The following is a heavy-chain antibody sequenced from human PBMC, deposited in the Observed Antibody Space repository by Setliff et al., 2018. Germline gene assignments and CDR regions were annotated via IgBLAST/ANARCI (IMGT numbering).Heavy chain of an antibody. CDR3: ARGGMAAAGRKGVFEY. V-gene: IGHV1-46*01. Sequence: GASVKVSCKASGYSFTGYYMHWVRQAPGQGLEWMGIIHTGGGSASYAQKFQGRVTMTSDTSTSTVYMEVNGVTSDDTAIYYCARGGMAAAGRKGVFEYWGQGTVVTVSS. D-gene: IGHD6-13*01. CDR2: IHTGGGSA. J-gene: IGHJ4*02. CDR1: GYSFTGYY.